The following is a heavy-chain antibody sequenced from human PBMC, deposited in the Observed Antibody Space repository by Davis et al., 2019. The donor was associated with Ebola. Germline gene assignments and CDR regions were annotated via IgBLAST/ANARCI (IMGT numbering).Heavy chain of an antibody. V-gene: IGHV3-23*01. J-gene: IGHJ6*02. CDR3: ARGGETVTGTASHGMDV. CDR2: IGGRGDSI. CDR1: GFTFNTYA. D-gene: IGHD1-14*01. Sequence: GESLKISCAASGFTFNTYAMSWVRQAPGKGLEWVSGIGGRGDSIYYADSVKGRFTISRDNSKNTLYLQMDSLTAEDTAVYYCARGGETVTGTASHGMDVWGQGTTVTVSS.